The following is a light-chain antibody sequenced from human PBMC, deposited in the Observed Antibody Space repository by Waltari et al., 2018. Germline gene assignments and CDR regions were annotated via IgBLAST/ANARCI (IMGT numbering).Light chain of an antibody. CDR3: KQRYNWPPVLT. J-gene: IGKJ4*01. V-gene: IGKV3-11*01. CDR1: QLVSTS. CDR2: DAS. Sequence: EILPTQSPLTLSLSPGDRATLPCRASQLVSTSLAWYQQKPGHAPRLLTYDASNRATGIPARFSGSGSGTDVTLTISSLEPEDFAVYYCKQRYNWPPVLTFGGGTKVEIK.